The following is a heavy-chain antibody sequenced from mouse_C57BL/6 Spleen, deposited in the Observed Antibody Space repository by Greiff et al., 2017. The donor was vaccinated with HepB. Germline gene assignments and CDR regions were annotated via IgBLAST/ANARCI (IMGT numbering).Heavy chain of an antibody. Sequence: QVQLQQPGAELVKPGASVKLSCKASGYTFTSYWMHWVKQRPGQGLEWIGMIYPNSGSTNYNEKFKSKATLTVDKSSSTAYMQLSSLTSEDSAVYYCAREDYDRAMDYWGQGTSVTVSS. CDR3: AREDYDRAMDY. CDR1: GYTFTSYW. CDR2: IYPNSGST. D-gene: IGHD2-4*01. V-gene: IGHV1-64*01. J-gene: IGHJ4*01.